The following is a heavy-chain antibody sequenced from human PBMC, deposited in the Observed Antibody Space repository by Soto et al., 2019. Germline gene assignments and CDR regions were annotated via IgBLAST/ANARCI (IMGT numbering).Heavy chain of an antibody. CDR1: GFTFSDYY. CDR2: ISSSGSTI. J-gene: IGHJ5*02. CDR3: ARTGSYYVDYWFDP. D-gene: IGHD1-26*01. V-gene: IGHV3-11*01. Sequence: GGSLRLSCAASGFTFSDYYMSWIRQAPGKGLEWVSYISSSGSTIYYADSVKGRFTISRDNAKNSLYPQMNSLRAEDTAVYYCARTGSYYVDYWFDPWGQGTLVTVSS.